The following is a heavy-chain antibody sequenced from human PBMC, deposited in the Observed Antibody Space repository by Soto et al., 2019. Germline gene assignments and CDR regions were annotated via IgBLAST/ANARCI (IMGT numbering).Heavy chain of an antibody. Sequence: ASVKVSCKASGYTFTGYYMHWVRQAPGQGLEWMGWINPNSGGTNYAQKFQGWVTTTRDTSISTAYMELSRLRSDDTAVYYCARSLIAVAGLCGMDVWGKGTTVTVSS. CDR2: INPNSGGT. J-gene: IGHJ6*04. CDR1: GYTFTGYY. D-gene: IGHD6-19*01. V-gene: IGHV1-2*04. CDR3: ARSLIAVAGLCGMDV.